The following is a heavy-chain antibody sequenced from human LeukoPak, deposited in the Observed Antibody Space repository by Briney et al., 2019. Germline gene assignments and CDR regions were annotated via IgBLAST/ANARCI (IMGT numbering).Heavy chain of an antibody. Sequence: GGSLRLSCAASGFTFSIYAMHWVRQAPGKGLEWVAVISYDGSNKYYADSVKGRFTISRDNSKNTLYLQMNSLRAEDMAVYYCAKDGGEYYDILTGYYPRLYYMDVWGKGTTVTISS. V-gene: IGHV3-30*04. CDR1: GFTFSIYA. J-gene: IGHJ6*03. D-gene: IGHD3-9*01. CDR3: AKDGGEYYDILTGYYPRLYYMDV. CDR2: ISYDGSNK.